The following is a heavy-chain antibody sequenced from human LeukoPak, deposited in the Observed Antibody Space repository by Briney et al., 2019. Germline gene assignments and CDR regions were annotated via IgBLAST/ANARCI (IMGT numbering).Heavy chain of an antibody. CDR2: IYPGDSDT. CDR1: GYSFTSYW. Sequence: GESLKISCKGSGYSFTSYWIGWVRQLPGKGLEWMGIIYPGDSDTRYSPSFKGQVTISADKSISTAYLQWSSLKASDTAMYYCARRFAGEGYYYYMDVWGKGTTVTVSS. J-gene: IGHJ6*03. CDR3: ARRFAGEGYYYYMDV. V-gene: IGHV5-51*01.